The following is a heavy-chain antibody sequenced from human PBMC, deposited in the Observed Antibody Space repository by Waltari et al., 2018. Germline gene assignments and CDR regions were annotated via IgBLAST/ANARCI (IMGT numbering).Heavy chain of an antibody. J-gene: IGHJ4*01. CDR2: IGYEEKAK. Sequence: VQLLESGGGVVQPGGSLRLSCAAAGFTFSSYGMHWVRQAPGKGVEWAAFIGYEEKAKYYGGTVKGRCTISRDNSKNMLYVGMISLRPEDTGLYYCASYTGSPSRLGPPSLWGHGALFIVSS. D-gene: IGHD1-26*01. CDR3: ASYTGSPSRLGPPSL. V-gene: IGHV3-30*02. CDR1: GFTFSSYG.